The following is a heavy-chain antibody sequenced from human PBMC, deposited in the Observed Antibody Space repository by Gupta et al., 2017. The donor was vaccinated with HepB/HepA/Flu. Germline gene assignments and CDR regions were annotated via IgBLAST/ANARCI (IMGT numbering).Heavy chain of an antibody. Sequence: APGKGLEWVAYVSLDGTKENYAASVKGRFSISRDNSKYERILQMDSLRAEDPGLYYCARRGKQIMAWFGDPLDVCGQGTTVPVSS. D-gene: IGHD3-10*01. CDR3: ARRGKQIMAWFGDPLDV. CDR2: VSLDGTKE. J-gene: IGHJ6*02. V-gene: IGHV3-33*05.